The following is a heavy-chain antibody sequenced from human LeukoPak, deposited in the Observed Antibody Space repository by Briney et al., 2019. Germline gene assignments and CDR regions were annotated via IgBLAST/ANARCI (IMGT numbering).Heavy chain of an antibody. J-gene: IGHJ4*02. V-gene: IGHV1-69*05. CDR3: ARDRPYSSSWYY. CDR1: GGTFSSYA. CDR2: IIPIFDTA. D-gene: IGHD6-13*01. Sequence: SVKVSCKASGGTFSSYAISWVRQAPGQGLEWMGRIIPIFDTANYAQKFQRRATITTDEYTSTAYMVQSSLCCADRAGHVFARDRPYSSSWYYWGQGTLVTFSS.